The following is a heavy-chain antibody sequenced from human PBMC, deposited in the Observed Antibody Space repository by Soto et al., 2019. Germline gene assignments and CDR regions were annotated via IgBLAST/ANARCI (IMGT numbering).Heavy chain of an antibody. Sequence: QVQLVQSGAEVKKPGSSVKVSCKASGGTFSSYAISWVRQAPGQGLEWMGGIIPIFGTADYAQKFQGRVTISADNFTSTAYMELSSLRSEDTAVYYCARHLGGNHYYYGMDVWGQGTTVTVSS. CDR1: GGTFSSYA. J-gene: IGHJ6*02. CDR2: IIPIFGTA. D-gene: IGHD3-16*01. V-gene: IGHV1-69*14. CDR3: ARHLGGNHYYYGMDV.